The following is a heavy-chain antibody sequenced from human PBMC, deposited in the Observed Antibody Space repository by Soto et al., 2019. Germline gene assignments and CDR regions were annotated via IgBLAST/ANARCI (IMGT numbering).Heavy chain of an antibody. Sequence: SVKVSCKASGGTFSSYAISCVRQAPGQGLEWMGGIIPIFGTANYAQKFQGRVTITADKSTSTAYMELSSLRSEDTAVYYCARSYCDYVWGSYRYDGNWFDPWGQGTLVTV. D-gene: IGHD3-16*02. J-gene: IGHJ5*02. CDR1: GGTFSSYA. CDR2: IIPIFGTA. V-gene: IGHV1-69*06. CDR3: ARSYCDYVWGSYRYDGNWFDP.